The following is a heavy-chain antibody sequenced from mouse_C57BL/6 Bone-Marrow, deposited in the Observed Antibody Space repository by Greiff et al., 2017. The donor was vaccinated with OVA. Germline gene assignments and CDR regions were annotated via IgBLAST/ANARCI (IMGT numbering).Heavy chain of an antibody. CDR3: AREVGTWYFDV. D-gene: IGHD4-1*01. Sequence: QVQLKQPGAELVMPGASVKLSCKASGYTFTSYWMHWVKQRPGQGLEWIGEIDPSDSYTNYNQKFKGKSTLTVDKSSSTADMQLSSLTSEDSAVYYCAREVGTWYFDVWGTGTTVTVSS. V-gene: IGHV1-69*01. J-gene: IGHJ1*03. CDR2: IDPSDSYT. CDR1: GYTFTSYW.